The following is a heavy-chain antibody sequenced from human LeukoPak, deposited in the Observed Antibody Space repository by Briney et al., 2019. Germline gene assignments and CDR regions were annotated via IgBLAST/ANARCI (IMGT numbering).Heavy chain of an antibody. CDR2: IYYSGST. V-gene: IGHV4-39*07. CDR3: ARGLWSEIDY. CDR1: GGSISSSSYY. Sequence: SETLSLTCTVSGGSISSSSYYWGWIRQPPGKGLEWIGSIYYSGSTYYNPSLKSRVTISVDTSKNQFSLKLSSATAADTAVYYCARGLWSEIDYWGQGTLVTVSS. D-gene: IGHD5-18*01. J-gene: IGHJ4*02.